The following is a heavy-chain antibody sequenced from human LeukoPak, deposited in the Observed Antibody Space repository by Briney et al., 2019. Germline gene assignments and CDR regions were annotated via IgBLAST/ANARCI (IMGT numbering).Heavy chain of an antibody. V-gene: IGHV3-7*01. D-gene: IGHD1-26*01. CDR1: GFPFSDYS. Sequence: GGSLRLSCAASGFPFSDYSLNWVRQAPGKGLEWVASINPGGSETYYVESLKGRFTISTDNAMNSFFLQMNSLRADDTAVYYCARLMGDRTIYDYWGQGALVTVSS. CDR3: ARLMGDRTIYDY. CDR2: INPGGSET. J-gene: IGHJ4*02.